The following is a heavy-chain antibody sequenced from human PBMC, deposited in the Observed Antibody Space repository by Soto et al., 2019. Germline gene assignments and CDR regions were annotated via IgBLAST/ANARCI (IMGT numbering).Heavy chain of an antibody. CDR3: AREVQEYSSSSGPFDY. V-gene: IGHV1-18*01. Sequence: ASVKVSCRASGYTFTSYGISWVRQAPGQGLEWMGWISAYNGNTNYAQKLQGRVTMTTDTSTSTAYMELRSLRSDDTAVYYCAREVQEYSSSSGPFDYWGQGTLVTVSS. J-gene: IGHJ4*02. CDR2: ISAYNGNT. D-gene: IGHD6-6*01. CDR1: GYTFTSYG.